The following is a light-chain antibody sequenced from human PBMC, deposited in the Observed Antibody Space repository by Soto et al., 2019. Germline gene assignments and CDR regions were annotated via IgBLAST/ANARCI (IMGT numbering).Light chain of an antibody. Sequence: QSALTQPLSASGSPGQSVTISCTGTSSDVGGYNYVSWYQHHPGKAPKLIIYEVYKRPSGVPDRFSGSKSGNTAALTVSGLQAEDEADYYCSSYVGTNSVVFGTGTKVTVL. V-gene: IGLV2-8*01. CDR3: SSYVGTNSVV. CDR1: SSDVGGYNY. CDR2: EVY. J-gene: IGLJ1*01.